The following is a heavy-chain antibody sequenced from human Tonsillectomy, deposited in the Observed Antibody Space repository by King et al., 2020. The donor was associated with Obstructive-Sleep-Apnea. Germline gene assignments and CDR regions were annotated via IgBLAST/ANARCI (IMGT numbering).Heavy chain of an antibody. D-gene: IGHD4-17*01. CDR1: GFTFRSHA. V-gene: IGHV3-30*10. CDR3: VRDKYGDYPRLNIMDV. Sequence: VQLVESGGGVVQPGRSLRLSCAGSGFTFRSHAFHWVRQAPGKGLEWVAVMSSDGIHKYYIDSVKGRFTISRDKTKNTLYLQMNSLKTDDTGIYYCVRDKYGDYPRLNIMDVWGQGTTVSVSS. CDR2: MSSDGIHK. J-gene: IGHJ6*02.